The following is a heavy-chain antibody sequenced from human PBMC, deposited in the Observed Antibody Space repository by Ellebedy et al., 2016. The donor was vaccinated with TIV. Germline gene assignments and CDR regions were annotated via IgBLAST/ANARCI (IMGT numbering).Heavy chain of an antibody. V-gene: IGHV3-33*08. Sequence: GESLKISCAASGFTFSSYGMHWVRQAPGKGLEWVAVIWYDGSNKYYADSVKGRFTISRDNSKNTLYLQMNSLRAEDTAVYYCARDRSQTLGELSLGDWYFDLWGRGTLVTVSS. D-gene: IGHD3-16*02. J-gene: IGHJ2*01. CDR2: IWYDGSNK. CDR1: GFTFSSYG. CDR3: ARDRSQTLGELSLGDWYFDL.